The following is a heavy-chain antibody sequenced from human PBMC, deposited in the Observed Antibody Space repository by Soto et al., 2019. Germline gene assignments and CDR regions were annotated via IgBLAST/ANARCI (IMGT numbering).Heavy chain of an antibody. CDR3: AKDSGYNYGYFRWFDP. V-gene: IGHV4-34*01. Sequence: SETPSLPCAVYGGSFSGYYWSWIPQPPGKGLEWIGENNHSGSTNYNPALKSRVTISVDTSKSQFSLKLSSVTAADTAVYYCAKDSGYNYGYFRWFDPWGQGTLVTVSS. J-gene: IGHJ5*02. CDR2: NNHSGST. D-gene: IGHD5-18*01. CDR1: GGSFSGYY.